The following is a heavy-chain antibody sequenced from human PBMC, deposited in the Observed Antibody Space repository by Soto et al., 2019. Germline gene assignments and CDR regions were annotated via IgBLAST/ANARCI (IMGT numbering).Heavy chain of an antibody. D-gene: IGHD6-19*01. Sequence: QVQLVQSGAEVKKPGASVKVSCKASGYTFTSYGISWVRQAPGQGLEWMGWISAYNGNTNYAQKLQGIVTMTTDTTTSTAYKELRSLRSDDTAVYYCAREFGIAVAGTNFGYWGQGTLVTVSS. J-gene: IGHJ4*02. CDR2: ISAYNGNT. V-gene: IGHV1-18*01. CDR3: AREFGIAVAGTNFGY. CDR1: GYTFTSYG.